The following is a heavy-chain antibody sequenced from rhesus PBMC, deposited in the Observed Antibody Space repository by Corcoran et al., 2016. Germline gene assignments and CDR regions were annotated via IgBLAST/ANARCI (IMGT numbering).Heavy chain of an antibody. Sequence: QVQLQESGPGLVKPSETLSLTCTVSGASISSNWWSWIRQPPGKGLEWIGEINGKSGSTNYNPSLKSRVTISKDASKNQFSLKLSSVTAADTAVYYCAKYGSRHFDYWGQGVLVTVSS. V-gene: IGHV4-80*01. CDR1: GASISSNW. CDR3: AKYGSRHFDY. J-gene: IGHJ4*01. CDR2: INGKSGST. D-gene: IGHD4-29*01.